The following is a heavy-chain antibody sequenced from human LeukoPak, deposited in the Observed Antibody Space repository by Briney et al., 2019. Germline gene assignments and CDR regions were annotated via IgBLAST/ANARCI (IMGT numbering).Heavy chain of an antibody. V-gene: IGHV3-48*02. CDR3: ATGIRYAFDY. Sequence: GGSLRLSCATPGFSFTDYPMNWVRQSPGKGLEWISNIRTTAEGAEYAYYADSVKGRVTISRDDGKNTLYLHMNSLRDDDTAVYYAATGIRYAFDYWGQGILVTVSS. J-gene: IGHJ4*02. CDR2: IRTTAEGAEYA. CDR1: GFSFTDYP. D-gene: IGHD3-9*01.